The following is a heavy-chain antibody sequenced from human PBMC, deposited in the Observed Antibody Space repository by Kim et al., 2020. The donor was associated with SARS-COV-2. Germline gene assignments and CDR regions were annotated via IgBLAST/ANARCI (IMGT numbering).Heavy chain of an antibody. V-gene: IGHV4-39*07. Sequence: SETLSLTCTVSGGSISSSNYYWGWIRQPPGKGLEWIGSLYYSGITYYNPSLKSRVTISVDTSKNQFSLKLSSVTAADTAVYYCARDYGSGSYLQLGYYGMDVWGQGTTVTVSS. CDR2: LYYSGIT. CDR3: ARDYGSGSYLQLGYYGMDV. J-gene: IGHJ6*02. D-gene: IGHD3-10*01. CDR1: GGSISSSNYY.